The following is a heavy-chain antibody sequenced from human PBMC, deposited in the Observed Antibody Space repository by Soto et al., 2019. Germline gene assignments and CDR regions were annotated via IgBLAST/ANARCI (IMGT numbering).Heavy chain of an antibody. CDR2: IFYSGST. V-gene: IGHV4-39*01. CDR3: ARQPTTADIDLWLAP. J-gene: IGHJ5*02. D-gene: IGHD2-15*01. CDR1: GGSISSSRSY. Sequence: PSETLSLTCNVSGGSISSSRSYWAWIRQPPGKGLGWIANIFYSGSTYYNPSLASRVTVSVDTSKNQFSLKLSSVTAADTAVYYCARQPTTADIDLWLAPWGKGTLVTVP.